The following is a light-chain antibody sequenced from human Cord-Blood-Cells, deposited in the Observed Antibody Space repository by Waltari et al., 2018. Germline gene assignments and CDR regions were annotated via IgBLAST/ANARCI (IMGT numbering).Light chain of an antibody. CDR3: CSYAGSSTWV. V-gene: IGLV2-23*01. J-gene: IGLJ3*02. CDR2: EGS. CDR1: SSDVGRYNL. Sequence: HSAPTQPASVSGSPGQSITISCTRTSSDVGRYNLVSWYQQHPGKAPKLMIYEGSKWPSGVSNRFSGSKSGNTASLTISGLQAEDEADYYCCSYAGSSTWVFGGGTKLTVL.